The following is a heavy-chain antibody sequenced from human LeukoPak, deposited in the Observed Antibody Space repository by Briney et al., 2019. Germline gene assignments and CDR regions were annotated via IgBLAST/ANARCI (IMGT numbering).Heavy chain of an antibody. CDR2: IKQDGSEK. Sequence: ASETLSLTCTVSGGSMSSYYWSWIRQPAGKGLEWVANIKQDGSEKYYVDSVKGRFTISRDNAKNSLYLQMNSLRAEDTAVYYCARDWSDWELWGQGTLVTVSS. D-gene: IGHD1-26*01. J-gene: IGHJ4*02. CDR3: ARDWSDWEL. V-gene: IGHV3-7*01. CDR1: GGSMSSYY.